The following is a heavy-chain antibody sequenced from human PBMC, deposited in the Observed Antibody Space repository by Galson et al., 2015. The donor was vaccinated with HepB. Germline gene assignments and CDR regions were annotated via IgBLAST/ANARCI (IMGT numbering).Heavy chain of an antibody. CDR1: GFTFSSYA. CDR3: ASPYLTFYYDSRGYSGRNAAFDI. Sequence: SLRLSCAASGFTFSSYAMSWVRQAPGKGLEWVSAVSGSGGSTYYVDSVKGRFTISRDNSKNTLYLRMNSLRAEDTAVYYCASPYLTFYYDSRGYSGRNAAFDIWGQGTKVTVSS. D-gene: IGHD3-22*01. V-gene: IGHV3-23*01. J-gene: IGHJ3*02. CDR2: VSGSGGST.